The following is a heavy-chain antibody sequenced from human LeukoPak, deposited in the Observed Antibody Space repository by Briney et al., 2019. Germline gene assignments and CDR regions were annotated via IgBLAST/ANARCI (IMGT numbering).Heavy chain of an antibody. CDR2: INPSGGST. J-gene: IGHJ3*02. V-gene: IGHV1-46*01. CDR1: GYTFTSYY. CDR3: AREYDSSGYYYGAFDI. Sequence: ASVTVSCKASGYTFTSYYIHWVRQAPGQGLEWMGFINPSGGSTNYAQKFQGRVTMTRDTSPSTVYMELSSLRSDDTAVYYCAREYDSSGYYYGAFDIWGQGTMVTVSS. D-gene: IGHD3-22*01.